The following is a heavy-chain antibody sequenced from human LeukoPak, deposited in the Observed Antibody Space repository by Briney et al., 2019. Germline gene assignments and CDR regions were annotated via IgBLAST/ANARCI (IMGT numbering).Heavy chain of an antibody. CDR2: IYSGGSK. J-gene: IGHJ2*01. D-gene: IGHD5/OR15-5a*01. CDR1: EYSVSTND. Sequence: GGSLRLSCAVSEYSVSTNDMSWVRQFPGGELEWLSIIYSGGSKFYAASVKGRFTISRDISENTLHLEMNSLRAEDTAVYYCASLRQGWWYFEFWGHGTLVTVSS. V-gene: IGHV3-53*01. CDR3: ASLRQGWWYFEF.